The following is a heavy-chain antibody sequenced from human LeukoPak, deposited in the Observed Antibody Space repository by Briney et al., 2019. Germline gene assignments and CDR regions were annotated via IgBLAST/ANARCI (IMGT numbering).Heavy chain of an antibody. CDR2: IYHSGST. V-gene: IGHV4-30-2*01. D-gene: IGHD4-17*01. CDR1: GDSISSGGYF. Sequence: SRTLSLTCAVSGDSISSGGYFWSWIRQPPGKGLEWIGYIYHSGSTNYNPSLKSRVTISIDRSKNHFSLKLSPVTAADTAVYYCARYYGDYRNWFDPWGQGTLVIV. CDR3: ARYYGDYRNWFDP. J-gene: IGHJ5*02.